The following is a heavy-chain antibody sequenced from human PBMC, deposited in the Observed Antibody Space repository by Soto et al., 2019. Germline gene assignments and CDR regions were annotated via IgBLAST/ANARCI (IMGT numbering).Heavy chain of an antibody. CDR2: INAGNGNT. J-gene: IGHJ5*02. Sequence: GASVKVSCKASGYTFTSYAMHWVRQAPGQRLEWMGWINAGNGNTKYSQKFQGRVTITRDTSASTAYMELSSLRSEDTAVYYCATYGSGSRTENWFDPWGQGTLVTVSS. D-gene: IGHD3-10*01. V-gene: IGHV1-3*01. CDR3: ATYGSGSRTENWFDP. CDR1: GYTFTSYA.